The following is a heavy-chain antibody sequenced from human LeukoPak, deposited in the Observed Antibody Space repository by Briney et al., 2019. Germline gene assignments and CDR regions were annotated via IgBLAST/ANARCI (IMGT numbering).Heavy chain of an antibody. D-gene: IGHD1-7*01. V-gene: IGHV1-24*01. CDR2: FDPEDGET. CDR1: GYTLTELS. J-gene: IGHJ6*02. Sequence: ASVKVSCKVSGYTLTELSMHWVRQAPGKGLEWMGGFDPEDGETIYAQKFQGRVTMTEDASTDTAYMELSSLRSEDTAVYYCARDRRLELLSFYYYYGMDVWGQGTTVTVSS. CDR3: ARDRRLELLSFYYYYGMDV.